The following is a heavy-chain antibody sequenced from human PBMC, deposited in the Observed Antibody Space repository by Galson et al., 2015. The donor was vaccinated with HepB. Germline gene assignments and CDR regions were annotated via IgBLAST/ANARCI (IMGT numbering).Heavy chain of an antibody. Sequence: TLSLTCTVSGGSISSGGYYWSWIRQHPGKGLEWIGYIYYSGSTYYNPSLKSRVTISVDTSKNQFSLKLSSVTAADTAVYYCAREEIVVVPHGAFDIWGQGTMVTVSS. D-gene: IGHD2-2*01. J-gene: IGHJ3*02. CDR2: IYYSGST. CDR3: AREEIVVVPHGAFDI. CDR1: GGSISSGGYY. V-gene: IGHV4-31*03.